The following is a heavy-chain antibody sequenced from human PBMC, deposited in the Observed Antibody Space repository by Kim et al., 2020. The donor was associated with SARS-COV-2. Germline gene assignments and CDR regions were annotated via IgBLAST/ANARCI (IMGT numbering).Heavy chain of an antibody. J-gene: IGHJ6*02. V-gene: IGHV3-48*03. Sequence: VKDRFTISRDDAKTSLYLQMNSLRAEDTAVYYCASAYSPSLYKYYYYGMDVWGQGTTVTVSS. D-gene: IGHD1-1*01. CDR3: ASAYSPSLYKYYYYGMDV.